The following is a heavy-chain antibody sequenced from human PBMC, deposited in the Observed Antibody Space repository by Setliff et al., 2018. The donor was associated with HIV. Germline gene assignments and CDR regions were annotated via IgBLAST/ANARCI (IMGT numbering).Heavy chain of an antibody. CDR1: SASISNYH. CDR2: IYTSGTT. D-gene: IGHD3-22*01. CDR3: ARDSTDGSGFPGPPSF. V-gene: IGHV4-4*09. J-gene: IGHJ4*02. Sequence: SETLSLTCAVSSASISNYHWSWIRQTPGKGLEWIGSIYTSGTTNYNPSLEGRITTSVDLSKNHFSLNLHSVTAADTAVYYCARDSTDGSGFPGPPSFWGQGTLVTVSS.